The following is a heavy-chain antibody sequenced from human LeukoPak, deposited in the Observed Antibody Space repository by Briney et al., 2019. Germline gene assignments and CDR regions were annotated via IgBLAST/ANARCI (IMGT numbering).Heavy chain of an antibody. CDR1: VYTFRELS. V-gene: IGHV1-24*01. CDR2: FDHEDGET. CDR3: ASFLRCRSGWDFYY. J-gene: IGHJ4*02. Sequence: GASVKVSCKVSVYTFRELSIHWVGQAPGNGLEWMGGFDHEDGETIYVQKFQGRVIMTEDTSTDTAYMELSSLRSEDTAVYYCASFLRCRSGWDFYYWGQGTLVIVSS. D-gene: IGHD6-19*01.